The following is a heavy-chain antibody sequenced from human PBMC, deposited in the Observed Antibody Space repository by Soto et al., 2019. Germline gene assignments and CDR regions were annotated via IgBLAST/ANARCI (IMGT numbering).Heavy chain of an antibody. D-gene: IGHD4-4*01. CDR1: GGSISSYY. CDR2: IYYGGYT. CDR3: ARTVPHGSNDY. J-gene: IGHJ4*02. V-gene: IGHV4-59*01. Sequence: QVQLQESGPGLVKPSETLSLTCTVSGGSISSYYWSWIRQPPGKGLEWIGYIYYGGYTNYNPSLKSRVTISVDMSKNQFSLKLSSVTAADTAIYYCARTVPHGSNDYWGQGTLVTVSS.